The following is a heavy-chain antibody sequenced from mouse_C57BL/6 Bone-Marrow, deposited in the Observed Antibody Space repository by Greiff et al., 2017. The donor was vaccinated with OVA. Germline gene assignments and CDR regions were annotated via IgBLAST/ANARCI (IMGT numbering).Heavy chain of an antibody. D-gene: IGHD2-3*01. CDR3: ARRDGYSWFAY. J-gene: IGHJ3*01. CDR2: IDPSDSET. V-gene: IGHV1-52*01. Sequence: VKLQQPGAELVRPGSSVKLSCKASGYTFTRYWMHWVKQRPIQGLEWIGNIDPSDSETHYNQKFKDKATLTVDKSSSTAYMQLSSLTSEDSAVYYCARRDGYSWFAYWGQGTLVTVSA. CDR1: GYTFTRYW.